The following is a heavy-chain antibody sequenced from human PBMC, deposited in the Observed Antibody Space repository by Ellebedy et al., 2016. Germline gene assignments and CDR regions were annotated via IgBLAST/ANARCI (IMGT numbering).Heavy chain of an antibody. D-gene: IGHD5-24*01. Sequence: GESLKISCAASGFTFDDYTMHWVRQAPGKGLEWVSLISWDGGSTYYADSVKGRFTISRDNSKNSLYLKMNSLRTEDTALYYCARGGGWLQLRDFDYWGQGTLVTVSS. CDR3: ARGGGWLQLRDFDY. CDR1: GFTFDDYT. J-gene: IGHJ4*02. CDR2: ISWDGGST. V-gene: IGHV3-43*01.